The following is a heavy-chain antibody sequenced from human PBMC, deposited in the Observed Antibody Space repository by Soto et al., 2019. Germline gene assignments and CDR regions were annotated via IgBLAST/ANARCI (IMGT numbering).Heavy chain of an antibody. CDR3: ATAIRFLDIALEN. CDR2: ISGSGDVI. D-gene: IGHD3-9*01. V-gene: IGHV3-23*01. CDR1: GFTFSSYA. J-gene: IGHJ4*02. Sequence: EVHLLESGGNLVQPGGSLRLSCAASGFTFSSYAMSWVRQAPGKGPEWVSSISGSGDVIHYADSVKGRFTISRDNSKNTLWLQMNSLRAEDTAVYYCATAIRFLDIALENWGQEALVTVSS.